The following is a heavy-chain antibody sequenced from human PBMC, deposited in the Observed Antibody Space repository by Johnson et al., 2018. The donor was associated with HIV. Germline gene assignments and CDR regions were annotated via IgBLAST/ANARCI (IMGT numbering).Heavy chain of an antibody. CDR1: GFTVSSNY. CDR2: IYSGGNT. J-gene: IGHJ3*02. Sequence: VQLVESGGGLAQSGGSLRLSCGASGFTVSSNYMNWVRQAPGKGLEWVSVIYSGGNTYYADSVKGRFTISRDNSKNTLYLQMNSLRPEDMAVYYCARQTLRAFDIWGQGTMVTVSS. CDR3: ARQTLRAFDI. V-gene: IGHV3-66*02.